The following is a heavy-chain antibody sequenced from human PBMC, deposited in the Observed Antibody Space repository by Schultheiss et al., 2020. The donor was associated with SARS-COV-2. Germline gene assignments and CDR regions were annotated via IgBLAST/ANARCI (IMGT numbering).Heavy chain of an antibody. D-gene: IGHD6-13*01. Sequence: SGPTLVKPTQTLTLTCTFSGFSLSTSGVGVGWIRQPPGKALEWLALIYWNDDKRYSPSLKSRLTITKDTSKNQVVLTMTNMDPVDTATYYCARAEDSSPSPRFDPWGQGTLVTVSS. V-gene: IGHV2-5*01. CDR1: GFSLSTSGVG. CDR2: IYWNDDK. J-gene: IGHJ5*02. CDR3: ARAEDSSPSPRFDP.